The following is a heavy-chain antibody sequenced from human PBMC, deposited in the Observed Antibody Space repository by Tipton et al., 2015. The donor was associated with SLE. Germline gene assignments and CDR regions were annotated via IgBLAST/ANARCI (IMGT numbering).Heavy chain of an antibody. CDR2: ISYDGSNK. D-gene: IGHD2-15*01. CDR1: GLTFSNYA. J-gene: IGHJ6*02. Sequence: SLRLSCAASGLTFSNYAMHWVRQAPGKGLEWVAVISYDGSNKYYADSVKGRFTISRDNSKNTLYLQMNSLRAEDTAVYYCARDLGSFYGMDVWGQGTTVTVSS. CDR3: ARDLGSFYGMDV. V-gene: IGHV3-30*04.